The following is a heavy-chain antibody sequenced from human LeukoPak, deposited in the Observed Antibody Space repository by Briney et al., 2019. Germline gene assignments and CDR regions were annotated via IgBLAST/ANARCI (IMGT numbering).Heavy chain of an antibody. Sequence: SETLSLTCAVYGGSFSGYYWSWIRQPPGKGLEWIGEINHSGSTNYNPSLKSRVTISVDTSKNQFSLKLSSVTAADTAVYYCARDNSVWFDPWGQGTLVTVSS. CDR3: ARDNSVWFDP. J-gene: IGHJ5*02. D-gene: IGHD2/OR15-2a*01. CDR2: INHSGST. V-gene: IGHV4-34*01. CDR1: GGSFSGYY.